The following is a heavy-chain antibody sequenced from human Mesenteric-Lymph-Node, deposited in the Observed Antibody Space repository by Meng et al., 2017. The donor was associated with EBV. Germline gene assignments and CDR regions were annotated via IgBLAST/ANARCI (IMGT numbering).Heavy chain of an antibody. Sequence: QLQVKESGPGLVNPSQTLPLTCAVSGGSISSGGYYWSGLRQPPGKGLEWIGYIYYSGSTYYNPSLKSRVTISVDTSKNQFSLKLSSVTAADTALYYCARGAYEGSGSKFADWGQGTLVTVSS. CDR3: ARGAYEGSGSKFAD. D-gene: IGHD3-10*01. CDR2: IYYSGST. J-gene: IGHJ4*02. CDR1: GGSISSGGYY. V-gene: IGHV4-30-4*01.